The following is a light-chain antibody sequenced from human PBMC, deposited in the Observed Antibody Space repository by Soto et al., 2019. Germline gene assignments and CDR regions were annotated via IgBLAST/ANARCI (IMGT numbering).Light chain of an antibody. CDR3: QQHETLIT. J-gene: IGKJ5*01. V-gene: IGKV3-11*01. Sequence: EIVLTQSPATLSLSPGERATLSCRASQSVSSYLAWYQQKPGQAPRLLIFGASNRATGIPDRFSGSGSGTDFTLTISRLEPEDFAVYYCQQHETLITFGQGTRLEI. CDR2: GAS. CDR1: QSVSSY.